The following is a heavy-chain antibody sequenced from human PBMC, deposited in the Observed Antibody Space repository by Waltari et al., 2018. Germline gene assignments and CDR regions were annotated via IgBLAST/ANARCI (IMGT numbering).Heavy chain of an antibody. V-gene: IGHV1-69*12. J-gene: IGHJ6*03. CDR1: GCTFSSYA. D-gene: IGHD6-6*01. CDR3: AREGAARPRGYMDV. Sequence: QVQLVQSGAEVKKPGSSVKVSCKASGCTFSSYAICWMRQPPGQGLEWMGGIIPIFGTANYAQKFQGRVTITADESTSTAYMELSSLRSEDTAVYYCAREGAARPRGYMDVWGKGTTVTVSS. CDR2: IIPIFGTA.